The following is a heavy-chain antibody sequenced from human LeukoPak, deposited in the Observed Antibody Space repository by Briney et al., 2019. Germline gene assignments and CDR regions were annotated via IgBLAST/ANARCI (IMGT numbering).Heavy chain of an antibody. Sequence: PSETLSLTCTVSGGSISSYYWSWIRQPPGKGLEWIGYIYDSGSTNYNPSLKSRVTISVDTSKNQFSLRLSSVTAADTAVFYCASLTTADAFDIWGQGTMVTVSS. V-gene: IGHV4-59*01. CDR1: GGSISSYY. CDR2: IYDSGST. J-gene: IGHJ3*02. D-gene: IGHD3-22*01. CDR3: ASLTTADAFDI.